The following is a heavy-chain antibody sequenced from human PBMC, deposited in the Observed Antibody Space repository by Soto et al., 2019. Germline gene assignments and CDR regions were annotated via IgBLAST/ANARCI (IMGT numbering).Heavy chain of an antibody. J-gene: IGHJ3*02. D-gene: IGHD3-22*01. CDR2: ISYDGSNK. Sequence: PGGSLRLSCAASGFTFSSYGMHWVRQAPGKGLEWVAVISYDGSNKYYADSVKGRFTISRDNSKNTLYLQMNSLRAEDTAVYYSANPPGGYSSFDIWGQGTMVPVSS. CDR1: GFTFSSYG. CDR3: ANPPGGYSSFDI. V-gene: IGHV3-30*18.